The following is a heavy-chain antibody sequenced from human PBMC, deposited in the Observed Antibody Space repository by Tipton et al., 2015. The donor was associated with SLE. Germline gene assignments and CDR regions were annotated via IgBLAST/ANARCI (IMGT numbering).Heavy chain of an antibody. CDR2: ISSSSSYI. D-gene: IGHD6-13*01. V-gene: IGHV3-21*04. Sequence: APGKGLEWVSSISSSSSYIYYADSVKGRFTISRDNSKNTLYLQMNSLRAEDTAVYYCAKDRAAAGYWYFDLWGRGTLVTVSS. CDR3: AKDRAAAGYWYFDL. J-gene: IGHJ2*01.